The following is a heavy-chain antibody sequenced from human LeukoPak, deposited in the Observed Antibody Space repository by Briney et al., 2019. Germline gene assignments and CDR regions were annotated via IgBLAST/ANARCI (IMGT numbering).Heavy chain of an antibody. V-gene: IGHV4-61*05. CDR2: IYYSGST. Sequence: SETLSLTCTVSGASISSSGYYWSWIRQPPGKGLEWIGYIYYSGSTNYNPSLKSRVTISVDTSKNQFSLKLSSVTAADTAVYYCASGRGLGRRWGQGTLVTVSS. CDR3: ASGRGLGRR. D-gene: IGHD6-19*01. J-gene: IGHJ4*02. CDR1: GASISSSGYY.